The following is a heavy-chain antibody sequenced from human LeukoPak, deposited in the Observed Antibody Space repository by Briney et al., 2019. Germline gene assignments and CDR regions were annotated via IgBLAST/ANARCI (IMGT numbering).Heavy chain of an antibody. Sequence: GGSLRRSCAASGFTFSSYAMHWVRQAPGKGLGWVAVTSSDGNIKYYADSVKGRFTISRDNSKNTLYLQMNSLRGEDTGVYYCARDPVPATARHFDYWGQGTLVTVSS. CDR2: TSSDGNIK. D-gene: IGHD1-1*01. CDR3: ARDPVPATARHFDY. J-gene: IGHJ4*02. V-gene: IGHV3-30-3*01. CDR1: GFTFSSYA.